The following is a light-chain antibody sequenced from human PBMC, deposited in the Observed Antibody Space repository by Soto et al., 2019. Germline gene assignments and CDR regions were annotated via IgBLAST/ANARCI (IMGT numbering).Light chain of an antibody. CDR1: QSISSW. CDR3: QQYNSYST. V-gene: IGKV1-5*03. Sequence: DIQMTQSPSTLSASVGDRVTITCRASQSISSWLAWYQQKPGKAHKLLIYTASSLESGVPSRFSGSGSGTEFTLTISSLQPDDFATYYCQQYNSYSTFGQGTKVEIK. J-gene: IGKJ1*01. CDR2: TAS.